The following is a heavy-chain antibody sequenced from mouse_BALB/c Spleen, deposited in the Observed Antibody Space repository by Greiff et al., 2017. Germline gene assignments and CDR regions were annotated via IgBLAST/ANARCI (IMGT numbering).Heavy chain of an antibody. CDR2: ISSGSSTI. J-gene: IGHJ2*01. V-gene: IGHV5-17*02. CDR1: GFTFSSFG. CDR3: ARGGYGYDVPYFDY. D-gene: IGHD2-2*01. Sequence: EVKLMESGGGLVQPGGSRKLSCAASGFTFSSFGMHWVRQAPEKGLEWVAYISSGSSTIYYADTVKGRFTISRDNPKNTLFLQMTSLRSEDTAMYYCARGGYGYDVPYFDYWGQGTTLTVSS.